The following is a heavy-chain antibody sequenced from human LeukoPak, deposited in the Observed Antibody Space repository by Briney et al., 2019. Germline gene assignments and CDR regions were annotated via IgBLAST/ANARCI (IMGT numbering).Heavy chain of an antibody. CDR1: GYSFTGYW. D-gene: IGHD2-2*01. J-gene: IGHJ4*02. CDR3: ATQRGFRGSTSCFSDY. CDR2: IYPADSDI. Sequence: GESLKISCKGSGYSFTGYWIAWVRQMPGKGLEWMGIIYPADSDIRYSPSFRGQVTISADKSISTAFLQLSSLKASDTAMYYCATQRGFRGSTSCFSDYWGQGTLVTVSS. V-gene: IGHV5-51*01.